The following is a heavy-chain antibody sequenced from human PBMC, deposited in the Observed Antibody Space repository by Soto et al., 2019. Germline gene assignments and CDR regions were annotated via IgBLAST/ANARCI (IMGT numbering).Heavy chain of an antibody. D-gene: IGHD1-1*01. Sequence: QVQLVQSGAEVKKAGASVKVSCKASGYTFTANGLAWVRQAPGQGLEWMGWVSGYNGNTNYAQKFQGRVTMTTDTSTTTAFMELRNLISDDTAVYYCAREYGSVFDFWGQGTLVTVSS. CDR3: AREYGSVFDF. CDR2: VSGYNGNT. CDR1: GYTFTANG. J-gene: IGHJ4*02. V-gene: IGHV1-18*04.